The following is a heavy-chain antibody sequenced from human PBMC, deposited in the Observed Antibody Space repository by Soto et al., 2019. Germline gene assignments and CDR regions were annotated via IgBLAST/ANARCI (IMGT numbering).Heavy chain of an antibody. CDR1: GGSISSGDYY. CDR2: IYYTGNT. D-gene: IGHD6-19*01. CDR3: ATSVAGTFDY. J-gene: IGHJ4*02. V-gene: IGHV4-30-4*01. Sequence: QVQLQESGPGLVKPSETLSLTCTVSGGSISSGDYYWSWIRQPPGKGLEWVGYIYYTGNTYYNPSLKSRVTISVDTSKNLFSLQLSSVTAADTAVYYCATSVAGTFDYWGQGTLVTVSS.